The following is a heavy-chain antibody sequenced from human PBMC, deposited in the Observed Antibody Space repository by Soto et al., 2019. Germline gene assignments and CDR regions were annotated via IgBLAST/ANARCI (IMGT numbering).Heavy chain of an antibody. J-gene: IGHJ4*02. CDR3: ARGPPMVRGVTHFDY. V-gene: IGHV3-21*01. CDR1: GFTFSSYS. Sequence: GGSLRLSCAASGFTFSSYSMNWVRQAPGKGLEWVSSISSSSSYIYYADSVKGRFTISRDNAKNSLYLQMNSLRAEDTAVYYCARGPPMVRGVTHFDYWGQGTLVTVSS. CDR2: ISSSSSYI. D-gene: IGHD3-10*01.